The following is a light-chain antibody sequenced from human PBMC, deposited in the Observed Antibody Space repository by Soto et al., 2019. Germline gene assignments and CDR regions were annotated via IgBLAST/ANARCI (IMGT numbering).Light chain of an antibody. V-gene: IGLV2-8*01. Sequence: QSALTQPPSASGSPGQLVTISCTGTSSDVGGYNYVSWYQQHPGKAPKVMIYEVTKRPSGVPDRFSGSKSGNTASLTVSGLQAEDEANYYCSSYSGSNNLVFGGGTKLTVL. CDR2: EVT. CDR3: SSYSGSNNLV. CDR1: SSDVGGYNY. J-gene: IGLJ2*01.